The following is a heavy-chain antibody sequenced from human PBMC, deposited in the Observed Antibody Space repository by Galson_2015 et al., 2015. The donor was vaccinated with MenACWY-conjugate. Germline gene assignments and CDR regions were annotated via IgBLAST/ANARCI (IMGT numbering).Heavy chain of an antibody. V-gene: IGHV3-30*18. D-gene: IGHD6-13*01. Sequence: SLRLSCAASGFTFRRFGMHWVCQAPGKGLEWMAVISYDGRTESYADSVKGRFNISRDNSKNTLYLQMNSLRADDTAVYYCAKDWSVPYSTISYYVYMDVWGKATTVTFAS. CDR1: GFTFRRFG. J-gene: IGHJ6*03. CDR3: AKDWSVPYSTISYYVYMDV. CDR2: ISYDGRTE.